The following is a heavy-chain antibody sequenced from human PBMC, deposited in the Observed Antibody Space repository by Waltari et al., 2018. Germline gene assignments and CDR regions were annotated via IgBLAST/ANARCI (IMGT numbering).Heavy chain of an antibody. J-gene: IGHJ4*02. CDR3: ARDYYDSSMGLDYFDY. D-gene: IGHD3-22*01. CDR2: RNPSRCGK. Sequence: QVHLVQSGTEVRTPGASVKVSCKASGYTFTGFFTQWVRLAPGKGLEWMVVRNPSRCGKRYGKKFQGRVTRTRDTSSSTVYMELSRLRSDETAIYYCARDYYDSSMGLDYFDYWGQGSLVTVAS. V-gene: IGHV1-2*02. CDR1: GYTFTGFF.